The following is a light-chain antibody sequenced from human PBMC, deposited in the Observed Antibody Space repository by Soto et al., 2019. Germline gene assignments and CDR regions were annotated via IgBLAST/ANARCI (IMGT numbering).Light chain of an antibody. CDR2: AAS. CDR1: QSISTF. V-gene: IGKV1-39*01. Sequence: DIQMTQSPASLSASVGDRVTVTCRASQSISTFLNWYQQKPGKAPNLLIYAASSLHSGVPSRFSGSGSGTDFTLTISSLQPEDFATYFCQQIYSTPWTFGRGTKVDIK. CDR3: QQIYSTPWT. J-gene: IGKJ1*01.